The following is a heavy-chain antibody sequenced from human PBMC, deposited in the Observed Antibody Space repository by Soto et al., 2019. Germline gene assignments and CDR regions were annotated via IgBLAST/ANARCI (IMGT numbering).Heavy chain of an antibody. CDR2: IWYDGSNK. Sequence: QVQLVESGGGVVQPGRSLRLSCAASGFTFSSYGMHWVRQAPGKGLEWVAVIWYDGSNKYYADSVKGRFTISRDNSKNTLYLQMNSLRAEDTAVYYCARDRKQLLVRNWYFDLWGRGTLITVSS. J-gene: IGHJ2*01. V-gene: IGHV3-33*01. D-gene: IGHD6-19*01. CDR3: ARDRKQLLVRNWYFDL. CDR1: GFTFSSYG.